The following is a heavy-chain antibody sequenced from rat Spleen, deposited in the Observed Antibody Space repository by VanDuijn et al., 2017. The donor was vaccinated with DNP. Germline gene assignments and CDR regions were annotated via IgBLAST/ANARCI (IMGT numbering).Heavy chain of an antibody. D-gene: IGHD4-3*01. J-gene: IGHJ2*01. V-gene: IGHV5-7*01. CDR3: IRWNSGHFDY. Sequence: EVQLVESGGGLVQPGRSLKLSCSASGYTFSDFNMAWVRQAPKRGLEWVATITYDGYAPYYGDSVKGRFAISRDNAKSTLYLQMNSLRSEDMATYYCIRWNSGHFDYWGQGVMVTVSS. CDR2: ITYDGYAP. CDR1: GYTFSDFN.